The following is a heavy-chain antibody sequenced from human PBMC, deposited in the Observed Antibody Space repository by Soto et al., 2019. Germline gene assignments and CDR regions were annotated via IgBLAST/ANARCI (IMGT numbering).Heavy chain of an antibody. V-gene: IGHV3-30*18. J-gene: IGHJ4*02. Sequence: QVQLVESGGGVVQPGRSLRLSCAASGFTFSSYGMHWVRQAPGKGLEWVAVISYDGSNKYYADSVKGRFTISRDNSKNTLYLQMNSLRAEDTAVYYCAKVGGIAAAGTGHGGYWGQGTLVTVSS. CDR3: AKVGGIAAAGTGHGGY. CDR1: GFTFSSYG. CDR2: ISYDGSNK. D-gene: IGHD6-13*01.